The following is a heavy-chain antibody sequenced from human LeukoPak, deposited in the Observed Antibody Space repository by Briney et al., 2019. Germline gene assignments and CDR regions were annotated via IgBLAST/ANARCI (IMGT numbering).Heavy chain of an antibody. CDR2: IYTSGST. V-gene: IGHV4-4*07. D-gene: IGHD6-13*01. Sequence: TSETLSLTCTVSGGSISSYYWSWIRQPAGKGLEWIGRIYTSGSTNYNPSLKSRVTMSVDTSKNQFSLKLSSVTAADTAVYYCARDLGIAAAGGEFDYYYYYGMDVWGQGTTVTVSS. CDR1: GGSISSYY. CDR3: ARDLGIAAAGGEFDYYYYYGMDV. J-gene: IGHJ6*02.